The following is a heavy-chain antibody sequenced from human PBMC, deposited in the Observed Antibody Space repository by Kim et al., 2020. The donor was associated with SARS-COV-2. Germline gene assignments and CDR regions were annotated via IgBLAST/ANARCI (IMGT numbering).Heavy chain of an antibody. Sequence: ASVKVSCKASGYTFTSYGISWVRQAPGQGLEWMGWISAYNGNTNYAQKLQGRVTMTTDTSTSTAYMELRSLRSDDTAVYYCARDDYYDSSGYPDYWGQGTLVTVSS. D-gene: IGHD3-22*01. CDR2: ISAYNGNT. V-gene: IGHV1-18*01. CDR1: GYTFTSYG. J-gene: IGHJ4*02. CDR3: ARDDYYDSSGYPDY.